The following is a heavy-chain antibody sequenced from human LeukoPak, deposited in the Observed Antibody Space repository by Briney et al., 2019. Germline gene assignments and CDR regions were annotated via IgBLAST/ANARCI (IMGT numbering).Heavy chain of an antibody. Sequence: GGSLRLSCAASGFTFNIYWMAWVRQAPGKGLEWVANIEQDGSTKYYADSVKGRFTISRDNAKNSLYLQMNSLRAEDTAVYYCARDYGGNLEYWGQGTPVTVSS. V-gene: IGHV3-7*01. J-gene: IGHJ4*02. CDR1: GFTFNIYW. CDR3: ARDYGGNLEY. CDR2: IEQDGSTK. D-gene: IGHD4-23*01.